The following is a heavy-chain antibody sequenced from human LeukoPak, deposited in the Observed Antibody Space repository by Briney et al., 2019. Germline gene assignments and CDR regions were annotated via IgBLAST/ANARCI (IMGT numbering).Heavy chain of an antibody. CDR2: INADGGET. V-gene: IGHV3-7*01. J-gene: IGHJ4*02. CDR3: FGIF. Sequence: PGGSLRLSCAASGFTFSTYWVSWARQAPGEGLGWGGNINADGGETYYVDSVQGRFIISRDNAKNSLYLQMNSLKTEDTAVYYCFGIFWGEGTLVTVSS. CDR1: GFTFSTYW. D-gene: IGHD1-14*01.